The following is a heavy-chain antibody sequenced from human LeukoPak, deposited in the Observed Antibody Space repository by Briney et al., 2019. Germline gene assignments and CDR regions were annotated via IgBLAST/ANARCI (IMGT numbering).Heavy chain of an antibody. CDR3: AKARGSDSRYYFDY. D-gene: IGHD3-22*01. Sequence: GGSLRLSCAASGFTFSSYAMSWVRQAPGEGLEWVSAISGGGGSTYYADSVKGRFTISRDNSKNTLYLQINSLRAEDTAVYYCAKARGSDSRYYFDYWGQGTLVTVSS. CDR1: GFTFSSYA. V-gene: IGHV3-23*01. J-gene: IGHJ4*02. CDR2: ISGGGGST.